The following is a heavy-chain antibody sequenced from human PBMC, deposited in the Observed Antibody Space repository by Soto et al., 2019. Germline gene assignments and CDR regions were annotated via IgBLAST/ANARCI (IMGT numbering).Heavy chain of an antibody. J-gene: IGHJ6*04. CDR2: INPSGGST. Sequence: ASVKVSCKASGYTFTSYYMHWVRQAPGQGLEWMGIINPSGGSTSYAQKFQGRVTMTRDTSTSTVYMELSSLRSEDTAVYYCARVHGHERFGAGQLDVWGEGTTVTVSS. D-gene: IGHD3-16*01. CDR3: ARVHGHERFGAGQLDV. V-gene: IGHV1-46*01. CDR1: GYTFTSYY.